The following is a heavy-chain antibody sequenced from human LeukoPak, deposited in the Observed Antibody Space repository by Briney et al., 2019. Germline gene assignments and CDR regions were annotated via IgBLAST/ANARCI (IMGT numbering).Heavy chain of an antibody. CDR1: GGTFSSYA. CDR3: ARGQYYDFWSGYLDATYNWFDP. D-gene: IGHD3-3*01. Sequence: SVKVSCKASGGTFSSYAISWVRQAPGQGLEWMGGIIPIFGTANYAQKFQGRVTITADESTSTAYVELSSLRSEDTAVYYCARGQYYDFWSGYLDATYNWFDPWGQGTLVTVSS. V-gene: IGHV1-69*13. J-gene: IGHJ5*02. CDR2: IIPIFGTA.